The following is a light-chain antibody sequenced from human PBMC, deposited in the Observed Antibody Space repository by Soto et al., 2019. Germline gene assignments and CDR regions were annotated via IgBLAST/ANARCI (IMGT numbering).Light chain of an antibody. V-gene: IGLV2-23*01. Sequence: QSALTPPASVSGSTGQSITISCTGTSSDVGNYNLVSWYQQHPGKAPKLMIYEGTKRPSGVSNRFSGSKSGNTASLTISGLQAEDEADYYCCSYAGSSFYVFGTGTKVTVL. J-gene: IGLJ1*01. CDR3: CSYAGSSFYV. CDR2: EGT. CDR1: SSDVGNYNL.